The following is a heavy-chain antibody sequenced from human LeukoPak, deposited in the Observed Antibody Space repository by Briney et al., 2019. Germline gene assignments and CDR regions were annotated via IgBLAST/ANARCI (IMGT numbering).Heavy chain of an antibody. CDR3: AKDISYGYLDY. D-gene: IGHD5-18*01. Sequence: GGSLRLSCAASGLTVSSNCMSWVRQAPGKGLEWVSFIYSGGNTYYADSVKGRFTISRDNSKNTVFLQMNSLRAEDTAVYYCAKDISYGYLDYWGQGTLVTVSS. CDR1: GLTVSSNC. V-gene: IGHV3-53*05. CDR2: IYSGGNT. J-gene: IGHJ4*02.